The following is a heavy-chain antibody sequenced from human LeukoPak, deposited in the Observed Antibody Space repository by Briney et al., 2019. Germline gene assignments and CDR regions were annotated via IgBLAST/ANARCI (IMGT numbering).Heavy chain of an antibody. V-gene: IGHV1-2*02. CDR1: GYTFTGYY. CDR3: AREGGYGSGSSSNYYYYYYMDV. CDR2: INPNSGGT. J-gene: IGHJ6*03. D-gene: IGHD3-10*01. Sequence: ASAKVSCKASGYTFTGYYMHWVRQAPGQGLEWMGWINPNSGGTNYAQKFQGRVTMTRDTSISTAYMELSRLRSDDTAVYYCAREGGYGSGSSSNYYYYYYMDVWGKGTTVTISS.